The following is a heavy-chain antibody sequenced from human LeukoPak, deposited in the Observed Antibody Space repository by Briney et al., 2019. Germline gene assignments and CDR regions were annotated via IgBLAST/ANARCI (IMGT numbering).Heavy chain of an antibody. V-gene: IGHV3-48*01. CDR2: ISSRGGNI. CDR3: ARGYLRAAFDI. J-gene: IGHJ3*02. D-gene: IGHD1-26*01. Sequence: SFISSRGGNIYYADCVKGRFTVSRDNGKNSVLLQMDSLRAEDTALYYCARGYLRAAFDIWGQGTVVAVSS.